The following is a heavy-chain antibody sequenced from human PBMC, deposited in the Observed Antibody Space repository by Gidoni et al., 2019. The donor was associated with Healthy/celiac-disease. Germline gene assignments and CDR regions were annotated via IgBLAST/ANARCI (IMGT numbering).Heavy chain of an antibody. CDR3: AKIDGYNRKGLPDYFDY. V-gene: IGHV3-30*18. D-gene: IGHD5-12*01. CDR2: ISYDGSNK. J-gene: IGHJ4*02. CDR1: GFTFSSYG. Sequence: QVQLVESGGGVVQPGRSLRLSCAASGFTFSSYGMHWVRQAPGKGLEWVAVISYDGSNKYYADAVKGRFTISRDNSKNTLYLQMNSLRAEDTAVYYCAKIDGYNRKGLPDYFDYWGQGTLVTVSS.